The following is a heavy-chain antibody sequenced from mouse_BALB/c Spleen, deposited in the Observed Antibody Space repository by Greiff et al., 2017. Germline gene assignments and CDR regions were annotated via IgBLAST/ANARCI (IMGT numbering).Heavy chain of an antibody. CDR3: TDGNYYAMDY. CDR1: GYTFTSYW. J-gene: IGHJ4*01. D-gene: IGHD2-1*01. V-gene: IGHV1-69*02. CDR2: IYPSDSYT. Sequence: VQLQQPGAELVRPGASVTLSCKASGYTFTSYWINWVKQRPGQGLEWIGNIYPSDSYTNYNQKFKDKATLTADKSSSTAYMQLSSPTSEDSAVYYFTDGNYYAMDYWGQGTSVTVSS.